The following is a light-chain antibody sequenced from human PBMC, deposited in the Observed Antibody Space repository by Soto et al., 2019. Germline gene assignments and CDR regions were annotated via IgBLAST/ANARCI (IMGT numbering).Light chain of an antibody. J-gene: IGLJ1*01. Sequence: QSVLTQPASVSGSPGQWITISCTGTSSDVGGYNYVSWYQHHPGKGPKLIIYDVSDRPSGVSNRFSGSKSGNTASPTISGLQAEDEADYYCNSYTSSNSYVFGTGTKLTVL. V-gene: IGLV2-14*03. CDR3: NSYTSSNSYV. CDR2: DVS. CDR1: SSDVGGYNY.